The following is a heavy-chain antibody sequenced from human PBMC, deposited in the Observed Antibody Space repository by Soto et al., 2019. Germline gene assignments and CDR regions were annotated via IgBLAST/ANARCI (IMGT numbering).Heavy chain of an antibody. J-gene: IGHJ6*02. CDR3: ARDRETEYCSGGSCYPRGYYGMDV. Sequence: SDTLSLTCTVSGGSISSYYWSWIRQPPGTGLEWIGYIYYSGSTNYNPSLKSRVTISVDTSKNQFSLKLSSVTAADTAVYYCARDRETEYCSGGSCYPRGYYGMDVWGQGTTVT. D-gene: IGHD2-15*01. CDR1: GGSISSYY. CDR2: IYYSGST. V-gene: IGHV4-59*01.